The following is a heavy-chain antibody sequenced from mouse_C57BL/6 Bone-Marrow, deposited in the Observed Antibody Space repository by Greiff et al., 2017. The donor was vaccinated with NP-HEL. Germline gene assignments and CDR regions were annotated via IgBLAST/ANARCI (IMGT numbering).Heavy chain of an antibody. J-gene: IGHJ2*01. D-gene: IGHD1-1*01. CDR3: ARLTTVVAFDY. V-gene: IGHV5-17*01. CDR1: GFTFSDYG. CDR2: ISSGSSTI. Sequence: EVQGVESGGGLVKPGGSLKLSCAASGFTFSDYGMHWVRQAPEKGLEWVAYISSGSSTIYYADTVKGRFTISRDNAKNTLFLQMTSLRSEDTAMYYCARLTTVVAFDYRGQGTTLTVSS.